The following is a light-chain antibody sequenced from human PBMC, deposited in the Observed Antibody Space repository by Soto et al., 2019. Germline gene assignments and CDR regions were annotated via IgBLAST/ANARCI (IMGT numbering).Light chain of an antibody. CDR1: SSDVGAYNY. J-gene: IGLJ2*01. V-gene: IGLV2-14*01. CDR3: TSYTRTRNLL. CDR2: EVS. Sequence: QSALTQPASVSGSPGQSITISCTGTSSDVGAYNYVSWYQHHPGRAPKLIIFEVSHRPSGVSDRFSASKSGNTASVTISGLQTEDEADYYCTSYTRTRNLLFGRGTKLTVL.